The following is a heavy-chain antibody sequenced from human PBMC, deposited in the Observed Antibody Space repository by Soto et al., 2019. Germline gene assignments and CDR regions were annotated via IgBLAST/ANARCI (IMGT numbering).Heavy chain of an antibody. CDR1: GYSLTDYY. V-gene: IGHV1-2*02. CDR2: ISPEIGGA. J-gene: IGHJ4*02. D-gene: IGHD5-18*01. CDR3: AVGYGTFFES. Sequence: AASVKVSCKASGYSLTDYYLQWVRQAPGQGLEWMGWISPEIGGANPAQRFQDRVTMTRDTSISTAYMELSRLTSDDTAVYYCAVGYGTFFESWGQGTLVTVSS.